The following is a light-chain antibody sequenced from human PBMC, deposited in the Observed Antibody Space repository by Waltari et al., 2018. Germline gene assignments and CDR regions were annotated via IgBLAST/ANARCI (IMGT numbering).Light chain of an antibody. V-gene: IGKV3-11*01. J-gene: IGKJ4*01. Sequence: EIVLTQSPATLTLSPGERATLSCRASQSISSYFAWYQQKPGQAPRLLIYDASTRATGIPAMFSGSGSGTEFTLTISSLEPEDFAVYYCQQRSNWPPAVTFGGGTKVEIK. CDR2: DAS. CDR1: QSISSY. CDR3: QQRSNWPPAVT.